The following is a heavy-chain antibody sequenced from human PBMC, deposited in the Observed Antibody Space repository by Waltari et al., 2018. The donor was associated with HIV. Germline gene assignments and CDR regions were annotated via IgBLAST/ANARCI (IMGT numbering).Heavy chain of an antibody. Sequence: QVQLVKTAAEVKKPGSSVTVYCKASGGTLSRYVVTWFIQSPGGRVKWMGGIIPIFGTANYAQKFQGRVTITADESTSTPYMELISLRSEDTAVYYCARGGVYCSSTSCSMYGMDVWGQGTTVTVSS. CDR1: GGTLSRYV. V-gene: IGHV1-69*01. CDR3: ARGGVYCSSTSCSMYGMDV. D-gene: IGHD2-2*01. CDR2: IIPIFGTA. J-gene: IGHJ6*02.